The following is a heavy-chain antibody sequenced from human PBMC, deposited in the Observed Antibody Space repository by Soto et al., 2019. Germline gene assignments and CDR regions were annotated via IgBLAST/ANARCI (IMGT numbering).Heavy chain of an antibody. J-gene: IGHJ6*03. CDR3: ARDGVTMVRGIYYYYYYMDV. Sequence: SETLSLTCTVSGGSISSYYWSWIRQPPGKGLEWIGYIYYSGSTNYNPSLKSRVTISVDTSKNQFSLKLSSVTAADTAVYYCARDGVTMVRGIYYYYYYMDVWGKGTTVTVSS. D-gene: IGHD3-10*01. V-gene: IGHV4-59*01. CDR2: IYYSGST. CDR1: GGSISSYY.